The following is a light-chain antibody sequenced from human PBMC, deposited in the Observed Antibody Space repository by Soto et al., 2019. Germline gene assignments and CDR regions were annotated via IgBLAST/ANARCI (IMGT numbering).Light chain of an antibody. CDR1: QSVSSN. CDR3: HQYNNWPPRYT. V-gene: IGKV3-15*01. J-gene: IGKJ2*01. Sequence: EIVMTQSPATLSVSPGERATLSCRASQSVSSNLAWYQQKRGQAPRLLIYGASTRATGIPARFSGSGYGTEFTLTISSLQSEDFAVYYCHQYNNWPPRYTFGQGTKLEIK. CDR2: GAS.